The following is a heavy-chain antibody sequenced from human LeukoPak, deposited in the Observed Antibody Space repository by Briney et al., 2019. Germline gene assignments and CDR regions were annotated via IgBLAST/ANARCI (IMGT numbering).Heavy chain of an antibody. CDR3: AKDQIAVAGHSSLDY. CDR2: ISYDGSNK. V-gene: IGHV3-30*18. D-gene: IGHD6-19*01. Sequence: GGSLRLSCAASGFTFSSYGMHRVRQAPGKGLEWVAVISYDGSNKYYADSVKGRFTISRDNSKNTLYLQMNSLRAEDTAVYYCAKDQIAVAGHSSLDYWGQGTLVTVSS. J-gene: IGHJ4*02. CDR1: GFTFSSYG.